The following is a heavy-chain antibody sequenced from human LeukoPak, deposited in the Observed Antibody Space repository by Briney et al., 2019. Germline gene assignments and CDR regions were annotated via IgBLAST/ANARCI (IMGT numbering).Heavy chain of an antibody. D-gene: IGHD1-1*01. CDR2: IRFDGGNE. J-gene: IGHJ4*02. CDR1: GFTFKYCG. Sequence: GGSLRLSCAAPGFTFKYCGMHWVRQAPGKGLEWVAFIRFDGGNEYYADSVKGRFTISRDNSKNTLYLQMNSLRAEDTAVYCCGKVVPGDWNEYYFDFWGQGTLVTVSS. CDR3: GKVVPGDWNEYYFDF. V-gene: IGHV3-30*02.